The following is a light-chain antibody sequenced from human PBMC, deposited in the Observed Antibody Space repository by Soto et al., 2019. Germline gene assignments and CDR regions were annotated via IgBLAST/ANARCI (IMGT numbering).Light chain of an antibody. V-gene: IGLV1-44*01. J-gene: IGLJ2*01. CDR1: TSNIGSNT. CDR3: AAWDDSLNGVV. Sequence: QSVLTQPPSASGTPGQRVTISCSGNTSNIGSNTVNWYHHLPGTAPKLLIYSHNQRPSGVPDRFSGSRSGTSASLAISGLQSDDEADYYCAAWDDSLNGVVFGGGTKLTVL. CDR2: SHN.